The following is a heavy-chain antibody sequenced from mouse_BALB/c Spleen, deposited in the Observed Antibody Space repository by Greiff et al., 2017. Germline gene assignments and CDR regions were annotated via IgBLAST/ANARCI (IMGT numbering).Heavy chain of an antibody. V-gene: IGHV5-17*02. CDR3: ARSLYGNYFDY. CDR1: GFTFSSFG. Sequence: EVQRVESGGGLVQPGGSRKLSCAASGFTFSSFGMHWVRQAPEQGLEWVAYISSGSSTIYYADKVKGRFTISRDNPKNTLFLQITSLRSEDTAMYYCARSLYGNYFDYWGQGTTVTVSA. CDR2: ISSGSSTI. D-gene: IGHD2-1*01. J-gene: IGHJ2*01.